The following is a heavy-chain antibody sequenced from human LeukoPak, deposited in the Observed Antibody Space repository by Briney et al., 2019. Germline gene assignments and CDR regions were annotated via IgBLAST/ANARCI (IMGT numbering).Heavy chain of an antibody. CDR2: LSKSGNT. CDR3: ARDSDYVPDY. V-gene: IGHV4-59*01. D-gene: IGHD3-16*01. CDR1: GGSINSYY. Sequence: SETLSLTCSVSGGSINSYYWSWIRLPPGKGLEWIGYLSKSGNTNYSPSLKSRVTIFGDTSKNQFFLKLSSVTAADTAVYYCARDSDYVPDYWGQGTLLTVSS. J-gene: IGHJ4*02.